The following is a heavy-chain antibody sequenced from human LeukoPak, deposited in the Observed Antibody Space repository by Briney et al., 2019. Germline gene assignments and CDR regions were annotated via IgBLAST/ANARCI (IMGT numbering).Heavy chain of an antibody. V-gene: IGHV4-59*08. CDR2: IYYNGST. J-gene: IGHJ3*02. CDR1: GGSISSYY. Sequence: PSETLSLTCTVSGGSISSYYWSWIRQPPGKGLEWIGYIYYNGSTNYNPSLKSRVTISVDTSKNQFSLKLSSVTAADTAVYYCARHRRVGATTGAFDIWGQGTMVTVSS. D-gene: IGHD1-26*01. CDR3: ARHRRVGATTGAFDI.